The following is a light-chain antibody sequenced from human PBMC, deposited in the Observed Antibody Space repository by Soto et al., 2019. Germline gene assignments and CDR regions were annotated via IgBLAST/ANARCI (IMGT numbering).Light chain of an antibody. Sequence: QSALTQPASVSGSPGQSITISCTGTSSDVGGYNYVSWYQQHPGKAPKAMIYDVSTRPSGVSNRFSGSKSGNTASLTISGLQVEDEADYYCSSYTSSSTRVVFGGGTQLTVL. CDR1: SSDVGGYNY. CDR2: DVS. CDR3: SSYTSSSTRVV. J-gene: IGLJ3*02. V-gene: IGLV2-14*03.